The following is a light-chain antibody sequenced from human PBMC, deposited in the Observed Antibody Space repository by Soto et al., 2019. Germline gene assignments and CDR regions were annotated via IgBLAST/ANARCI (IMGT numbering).Light chain of an antibody. CDR1: QNVNNR. J-gene: IGKJ1*01. V-gene: IGKV3-15*01. Sequence: EIVMTQSPAMLSVSPGERATLSCRASQNVNNRLAWYQQKAGQPPRLLIYGASTRATGIPARFSGSGSGTEFTLTICSLQSEDFAVYYCQHFNSWPLLFGQGTKVDIK. CDR2: GAS. CDR3: QHFNSWPLL.